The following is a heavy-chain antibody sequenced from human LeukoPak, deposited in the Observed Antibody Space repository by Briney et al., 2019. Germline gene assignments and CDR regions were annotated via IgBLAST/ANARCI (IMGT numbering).Heavy chain of an antibody. D-gene: IGHD3-16*02. CDR3: TPEEGYMITFGGVIGSPSSREDV. Sequence: GGSLRLSCAASGFTSSSYAMSWVRQAPGKGLEWVGRIKSKTDGGTTDYAAPVKGRFTISRDDSKNTLYLQMNSLKTEDTAVYYCTPEEGYMITFGGVIGSPSSREDVWGQGTTVTVSS. J-gene: IGHJ6*02. V-gene: IGHV3-15*01. CDR1: GFTSSSYA. CDR2: IKSKTDGGTT.